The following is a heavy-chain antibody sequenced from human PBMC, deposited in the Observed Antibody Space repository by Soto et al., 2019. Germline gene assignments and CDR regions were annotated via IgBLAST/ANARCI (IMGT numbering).Heavy chain of an antibody. CDR2: ISTASSYI. J-gene: IGHJ4*02. V-gene: IGHV3-21*01. CDR3: ARGRTWERPRGFDC. D-gene: IGHD1-26*01. Sequence: EVQLVESGGGLVKPGGSLRLSCAASGFTFSSYSMNWVRQAPGKGLEWVSSISTASSYIHYADSVKGRFTISRDNAKSSLFLQMNSVRAEAAAGSYCARGRTWERPRGFDCWGQGTLVIVSS. CDR1: GFTFSSYS.